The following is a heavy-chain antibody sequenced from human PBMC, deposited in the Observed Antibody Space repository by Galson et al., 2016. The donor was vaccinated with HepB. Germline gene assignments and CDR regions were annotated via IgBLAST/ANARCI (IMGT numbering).Heavy chain of an antibody. V-gene: IGHV3-33*01. J-gene: IGHJ6*02. CDR1: GFTFSNYG. CDR3: ARDSGDCRCGACFSGFDYYYYYDMDV. Sequence: SLRLSCAASGFTFSNYGMHWVRQAPGQGLEWVVLIWYDGYKKHYANSVKGRFTISRDNTKNTVYLQMNSLRAEDTGGFYCARDSGDCRCGACFSGFDYYYYYDMDVWGQGTTVTVSS. D-gene: IGHD2-21*02. CDR2: IWYDGYKK.